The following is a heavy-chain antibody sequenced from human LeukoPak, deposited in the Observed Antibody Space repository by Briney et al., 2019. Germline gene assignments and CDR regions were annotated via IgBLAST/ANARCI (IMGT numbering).Heavy chain of an antibody. CDR1: GFTFSSYA. D-gene: IGHD1-26*01. J-gene: IGHJ4*02. CDR2: ISSNGGST. V-gene: IGHV3-64*01. CDR3: ARDWLGAPSH. Sequence: RGSLRLSCAASGFTFSSYAMHWVRQAPGKGLEYVSAISSNGGSTYYANSVKGRFTISRDNSKNTLYLQMGSLRAEDMAVYYCARDWLGAPSHWGQGTLVTVSS.